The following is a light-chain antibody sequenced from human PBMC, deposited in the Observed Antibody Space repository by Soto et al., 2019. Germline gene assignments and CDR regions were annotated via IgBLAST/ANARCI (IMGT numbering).Light chain of an antibody. CDR1: QSVSSN. J-gene: IGKJ4*01. V-gene: IGKV3-15*01. Sequence: EIVMTQSPATLSVSPGERATLSCRASQSVSSNLAWYQHKPGQTPKLFIYVASTRATGIPARFSGSGSGTEFTLTISSLQSEDCAVYYCQQYNDWPLTFGGGTKVEFK. CDR3: QQYNDWPLT. CDR2: VAS.